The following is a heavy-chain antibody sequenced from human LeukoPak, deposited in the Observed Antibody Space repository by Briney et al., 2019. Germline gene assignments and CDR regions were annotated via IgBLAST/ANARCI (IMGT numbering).Heavy chain of an antibody. Sequence: GGSLRLSCAASGFTFSSYGMHWVRQAPGKGLEWVAFIRYDGSNKYYADSVKGRFTISRDNSKNTLYLQMNSLRAEDTAVYYCARDKEHGDSFFDNWGQGTLVTVSS. V-gene: IGHV3-30*02. CDR1: GFTFSSYG. CDR3: ARDKEHGDSFFDN. CDR2: IRYDGSNK. J-gene: IGHJ4*02. D-gene: IGHD4-17*01.